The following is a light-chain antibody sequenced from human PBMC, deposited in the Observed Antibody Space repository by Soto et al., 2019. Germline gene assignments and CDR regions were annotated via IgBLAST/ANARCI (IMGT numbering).Light chain of an antibody. V-gene: IGLV2-18*01. Sequence: QSVLTQAPSVSGSPGQSVTISCSGTIDDVTAYYRVSWYQQTPGTAPKLMIYDVSNRPSGVPDRFSGSRSGNTASLTISGLQAEDEGDYYCRVYTRTSPYVLGTGTKVT. J-gene: IGLJ1*01. CDR2: DVS. CDR1: IDDVTAYYR. CDR3: RVYTRTSPYV.